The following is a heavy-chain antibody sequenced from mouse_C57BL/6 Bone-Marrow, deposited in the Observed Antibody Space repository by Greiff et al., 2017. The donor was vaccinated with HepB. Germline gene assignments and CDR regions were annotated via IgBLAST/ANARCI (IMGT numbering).Heavy chain of an antibody. CDR3: TRRGNYN. Sequence: EVQLQQSGTVLARPGASVKMSCKTSGYTFTSYWMHWVKQRPGQGLEWIGAIYPGNSDTSYNQKFKSKAKLTAVTSASTAYMELSSLTNEDSAVYYCTRRGNYNWGQGTTLTVSS. CDR2: IYPGNSDT. CDR1: GYTFTSYW. V-gene: IGHV1-5*01. J-gene: IGHJ2*01. D-gene: IGHD2-1*01.